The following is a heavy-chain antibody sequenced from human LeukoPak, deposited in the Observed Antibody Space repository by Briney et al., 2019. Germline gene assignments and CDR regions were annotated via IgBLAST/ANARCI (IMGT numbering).Heavy chain of an antibody. D-gene: IGHD3-9*01. CDR1: GFTFSSYG. J-gene: IGHJ4*02. CDR3: AKVGYDILTGSDY. Sequence: PGGSLRLSCAASGFTFSSYGMHWVRQAPGKGLEWVAFIRYDGSNKYYADSVKGRFTISRDNSKNTLYLQMNSLRAEDTAVYYCAKVGYDILTGSDYWGQGTLVTVSS. V-gene: IGHV3-30*02. CDR2: IRYDGSNK.